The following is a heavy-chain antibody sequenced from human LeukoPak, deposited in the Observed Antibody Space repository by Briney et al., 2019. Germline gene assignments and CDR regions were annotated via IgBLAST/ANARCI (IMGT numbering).Heavy chain of an antibody. CDR1: GASFSSYY. CDR3: ARGDYYYYMDV. CDR2: INQSGST. Sequence: SETPSLTCAVNGASFSSYYWSWIRQPPGKGLEWIGEINQSGSTHYNASLKSRLTISEDTSKNQFSLRLSSVTAADTAVYYCARGDYYYYMDVWGTGTTVIVSS. J-gene: IGHJ6*03. V-gene: IGHV4-34*01.